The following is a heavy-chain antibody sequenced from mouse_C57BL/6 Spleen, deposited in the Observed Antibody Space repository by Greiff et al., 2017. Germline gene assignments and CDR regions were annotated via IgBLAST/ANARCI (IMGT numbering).Heavy chain of an antibody. J-gene: IGHJ2*01. Sequence: QVQLKQSGAELVRPGTSVKMSCQASGYTFTNYWIGWAKQRPGHGLEWIGDIYPGGGYTNYNEKFKGKATLTADKSSSTAYMQFSSLTSEDSAIYYCARWEFLRSFDYWGQGTTLTVSS. D-gene: IGHD1-1*01. CDR1: GYTFTNYW. CDR3: ARWEFLRSFDY. V-gene: IGHV1-63*01. CDR2: IYPGGGYT.